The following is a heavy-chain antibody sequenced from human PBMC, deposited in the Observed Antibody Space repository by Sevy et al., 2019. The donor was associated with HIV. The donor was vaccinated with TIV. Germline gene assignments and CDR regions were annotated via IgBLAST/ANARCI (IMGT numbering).Heavy chain of an antibody. CDR1: GFTFSRYT. D-gene: IGHD1-26*01. CDR3: GKALTMGWEKDAFNI. Sequence: QPGGSLRLSCAASGFTFSRYTMTWVRQTPGKGLEWVSSLTSTDKAFYVDSVKGRFTISRDTSKNMLYLQMNSLRAEDTAVYYCGKALTMGWEKDAFNIWGQGTSVTVSS. J-gene: IGHJ3*02. CDR2: LTSTDKA. V-gene: IGHV3-23*01.